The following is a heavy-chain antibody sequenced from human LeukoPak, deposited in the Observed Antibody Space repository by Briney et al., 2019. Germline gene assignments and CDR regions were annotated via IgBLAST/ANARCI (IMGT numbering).Heavy chain of an antibody. CDR2: ISSFSNFR. J-gene: IGHJ4*02. CDR1: GFTFSDYY. D-gene: IGHD6-13*01. CDR3: ARPTIAAAGNFEY. Sequence: PGGSLRLSCAASGFTFSDYYMSWIRQAPGKGLEWVSHISSFSNFRSYADSVKGRFTISSDNAKNSLYLQVNSLRAEDTAVYYCARPTIAAAGNFEYWGQGTLVTVSS. V-gene: IGHV3-11*03.